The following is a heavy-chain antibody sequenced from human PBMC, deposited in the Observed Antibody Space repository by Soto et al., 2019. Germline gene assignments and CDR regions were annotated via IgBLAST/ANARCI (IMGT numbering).Heavy chain of an antibody. D-gene: IGHD2-21*01. V-gene: IGHV3-33*01. J-gene: IGHJ4*02. CDR2: IWYDGNNK. CDR3: ARGLHSLFDY. CDR1: GFTFSNYG. Sequence: LRLSCAASGFTFSNYGMHWVRQAPGKGLEWVAVIWYDGNNKYYADSVKGRFTISRDNSNNTLYVQMTSLRAEDTAVYYCARGLHSLFDYWGQGTLVTVS.